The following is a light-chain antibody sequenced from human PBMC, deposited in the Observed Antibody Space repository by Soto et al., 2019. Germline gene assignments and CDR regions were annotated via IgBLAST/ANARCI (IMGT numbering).Light chain of an antibody. Sequence: QSALTQPRSVSGSPGQSVTLSCTGTSSDVGNYIFVSWYQQYPGKAPKLLIYDVSRRPSGVPDRFSGSKSGNTASLTTSGLQPEDEAEYYCCSYAGSHTGLFGTGTKVTVL. CDR2: DVS. V-gene: IGLV2-11*01. J-gene: IGLJ1*01. CDR1: SSDVGNYIF. CDR3: CSYAGSHTGL.